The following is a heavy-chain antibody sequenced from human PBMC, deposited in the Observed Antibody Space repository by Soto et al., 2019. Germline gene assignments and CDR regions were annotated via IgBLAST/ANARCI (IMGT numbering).Heavy chain of an antibody. CDR1: GGTFSSYT. Sequence: QVQLVQSGAEVKKPGSSVKVSCKASGGTFSSYTISWVRQAPGQGLEWMGRIIPILGIANYAQKFQGRVTITADKSTSTAYKELSSLRSEDTAVYYCARAPRNTGLYYFDYWGQGPLVPVSS. V-gene: IGHV1-69*02. D-gene: IGHD4-17*01. CDR3: ARAPRNTGLYYFDY. J-gene: IGHJ4*02. CDR2: IIPILGIA.